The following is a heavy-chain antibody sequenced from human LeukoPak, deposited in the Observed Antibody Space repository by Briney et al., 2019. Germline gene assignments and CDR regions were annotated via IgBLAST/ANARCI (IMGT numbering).Heavy chain of an antibody. J-gene: IGHJ6*04. CDR2: ISSSSSYT. D-gene: IGHD2-2*01. V-gene: IGHV3-11*06. CDR3: ARSLYCSSTSCFGDRLVYGMDV. Sequence: GGSLRLSCAASGFTFSDYYMSWIRQAPGKGLEWVSYISSSSSYTNYADSVKGRFTISRDNAKNSLYLQMNSLRAEDTAVYYCARSLYCSSTSCFGDRLVYGMDVWGKGTTVTVSS. CDR1: GFTFSDYY.